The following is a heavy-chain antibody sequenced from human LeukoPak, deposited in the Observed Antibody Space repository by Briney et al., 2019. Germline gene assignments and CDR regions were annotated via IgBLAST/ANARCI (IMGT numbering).Heavy chain of an antibody. V-gene: IGHV1-2*06. CDR1: GYTFTGYY. CDR3: ARAPKDRHAFDI. J-gene: IGHJ3*02. CDR2: INPNSGGT. Sequence: ASVKVSCKASGYTFTGYYMHWVRQAPGQGLEWMRRINPNSGGTNYAQKFQGRVTMTRDTSTSTAYMELSRLRSDDTAVYYCARAPKDRHAFDIWGQGTMVTVSS.